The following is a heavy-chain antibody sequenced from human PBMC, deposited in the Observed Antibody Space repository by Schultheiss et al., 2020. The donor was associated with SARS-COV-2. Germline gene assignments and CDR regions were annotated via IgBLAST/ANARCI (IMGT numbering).Heavy chain of an antibody. CDR2: ISGSGGST. D-gene: IGHD3-16*01. CDR3: ARVVIWDENIYDY. CDR1: GFTFSNFW. Sequence: GGSLRLSCAASGFTFSNFWMHWVRQPPGKGLEWVSAISGSGGSTYYADSVKGRFTISRDNSKNTLYLQMNSLRAEDTAVYYCARVVIWDENIYDYWGQGTLVTVSS. J-gene: IGHJ4*02. V-gene: IGHV3-23*01.